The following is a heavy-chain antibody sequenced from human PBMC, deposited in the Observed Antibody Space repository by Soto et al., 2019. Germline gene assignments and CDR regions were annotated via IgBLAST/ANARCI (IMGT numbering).Heavy chain of an antibody. J-gene: IGHJ4*02. D-gene: IGHD3-3*01. V-gene: IGHV1-18*01. CDR1: GYTFTSYG. CDR3: ARGTYDFWSDPFDY. Sequence: VKVSCKASGYTFTSYGISWVRQAPGQGLEWMGWISAYNGNTNYAQKLQGRVTMTTDTSTSTAYMELRSLRSDDTAVYYCARGTYDFWSDPFDYWGQGTLVTVSS. CDR2: ISAYNGNT.